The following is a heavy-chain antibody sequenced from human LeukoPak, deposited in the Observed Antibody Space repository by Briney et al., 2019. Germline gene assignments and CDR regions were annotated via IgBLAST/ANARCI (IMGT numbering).Heavy chain of an antibody. D-gene: IGHD2-8*01. CDR2: IHYSGTS. CDR3: ALAPNSNWFDF. CDR1: GDSASNFY. J-gene: IGHJ5*01. Sequence: PSETLSLTCTVSGDSASNFYWNWIRQSPGKGLEWIGNIHYSGTSVYNPSLKSRGTISIDTSRRQFFLKLNSVTAADTAVYFCALAPNSNWFDFWGPGTLVTVSS. V-gene: IGHV4-59*02.